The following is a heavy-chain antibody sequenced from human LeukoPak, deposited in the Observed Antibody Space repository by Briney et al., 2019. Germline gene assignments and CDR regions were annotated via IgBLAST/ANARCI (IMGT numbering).Heavy chain of an antibody. J-gene: IGHJ4*02. Sequence: SQTLSLTCALSGDILSSNSAAWNWIRQSRSRGLEWLARTYYRSRWYNEYALSVKSRITINPDTSKNQFSLQLNSVTPEDTAVYYCARVTEKQYLPFDSWGQGTLVTVSS. CDR3: ARVTEKQYLPFDS. D-gene: IGHD6-19*01. V-gene: IGHV6-1*01. CDR2: TYYRSRWYN. CDR1: GDILSSNSAA.